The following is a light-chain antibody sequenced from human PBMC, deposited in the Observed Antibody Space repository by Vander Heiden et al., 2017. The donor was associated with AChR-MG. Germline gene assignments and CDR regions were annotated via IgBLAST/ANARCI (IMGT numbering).Light chain of an antibody. V-gene: IGLV3-19*01. CDR2: GKN. CDR1: SLRSYY. CDR3: NSRDSSGNHLV. Sequence: SSELPQDPAVSVALGQTVRITCQGDSLRSYYASWYQQKPGQAPILVIYGKNNRPSGIPDRCSGSSSGNTASLTSTGAQAEDEADYYCNSRDSSGNHLVFGGGTKLTVL. J-gene: IGLJ2*01.